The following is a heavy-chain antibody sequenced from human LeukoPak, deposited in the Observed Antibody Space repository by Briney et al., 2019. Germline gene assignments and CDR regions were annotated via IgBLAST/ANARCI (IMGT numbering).Heavy chain of an antibody. CDR2: ISYDGSNK. J-gene: IGHJ6*03. D-gene: IGHD6-13*01. Sequence: GRSLRLSCAASGFTFSSYAMHWVRQAPGKGLEWVAVISYDGSNKYYADSVKGRFTISRDNSKNTLYLQMNSLRAEDTAVYYCAKDFGAAANYYYYMDVWGKGTTVTVSS. CDR3: AKDFGAAANYYYYMDV. CDR1: GFTFSSYA. V-gene: IGHV3-30*04.